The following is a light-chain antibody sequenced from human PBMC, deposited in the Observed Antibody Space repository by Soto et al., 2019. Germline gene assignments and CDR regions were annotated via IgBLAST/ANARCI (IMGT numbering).Light chain of an antibody. CDR1: QSVSNN. J-gene: IGKJ1*01. CDR3: QQYNNSWT. CDR2: GAS. Sequence: EIVMTQSPATLSVSPGERATLSCRASQSVSNNLAWYQKKPGQAPRLLIYGASTRATGIPARFSGSGSGTEFTLTISLMQSEDSAVYYRQQYNNSWTFGQGTRVEIK. V-gene: IGKV3-15*01.